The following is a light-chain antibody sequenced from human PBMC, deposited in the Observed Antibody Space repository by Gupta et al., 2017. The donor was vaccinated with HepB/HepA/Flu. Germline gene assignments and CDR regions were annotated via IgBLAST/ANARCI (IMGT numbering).Light chain of an antibody. Sequence: QSALTQPASVSGSPGQSLTISCPGTNSDIGGDKCVYWYQQYPGKPPKLLICDDSNRPSGISNRFSGSKSGNTAALTISGLQAEDEADYYCASCTTSSTLVLFGGGTKLTVL. J-gene: IGLJ2*01. CDR3: ASCTTSSTLVL. CDR2: DDS. V-gene: IGLV2-14*03. CDR1: NSDIGGDKC.